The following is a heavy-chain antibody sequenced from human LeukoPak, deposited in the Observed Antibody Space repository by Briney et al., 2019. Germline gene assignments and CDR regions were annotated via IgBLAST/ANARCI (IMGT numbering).Heavy chain of an antibody. CDR2: ISGNGGST. CDR1: GFTLRSYA. V-gene: IGHV3-64*01. Sequence: GGSLRLSCEASGFTLRSYAMHWVRQAPGKGLEYVSTISGNGGSTYYANSVKGRFTISRDSSKNTLYLQMGSLRAEDMAVYYCARDFGSYYYDSSGYYELGWYFDLWGRGTLVTVSS. D-gene: IGHD3-22*01. CDR3: ARDFGSYYYDSSGYYELGWYFDL. J-gene: IGHJ2*01.